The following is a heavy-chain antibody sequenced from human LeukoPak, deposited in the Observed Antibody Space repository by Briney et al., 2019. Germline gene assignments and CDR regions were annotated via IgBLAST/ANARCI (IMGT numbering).Heavy chain of an antibody. CDR2: IRGKANSYAT. D-gene: IGHD2-21*02. CDR1: GFTFGDSP. Sequence: GGSLRLSCAASGFTFGDSPMHWVRQASGKGLEWVGRIRGKANSYATGYAASLKGRFTISRDDSKNSAYLRMNSLDTEDTAVYFCTRQRVGTSTFDYWGQGILVTVSS. CDR3: TRQRVGTSTFDY. J-gene: IGHJ4*02. V-gene: IGHV3-73*01.